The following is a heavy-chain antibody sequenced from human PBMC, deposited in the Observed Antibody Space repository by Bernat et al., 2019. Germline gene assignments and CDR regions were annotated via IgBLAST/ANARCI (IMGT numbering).Heavy chain of an antibody. CDR1: GHTFTGYA. CDR3: TRSKDWGSYYSAQPANFDC. D-gene: IGHD1-26*01. CDR2: IDGGNGGT. Sequence: QVQLVQSGAEVKKPGASVRVSCKASGHTFTGYAIHWVRQAPGQSLEWMGWIDGGNGGTSYSQKFQGRVTFSRDTSANTVYMDLSSLRSKDTAGYYCTRSKDWGSYYSAQPANFDCWGQGTLVTVSS. J-gene: IGHJ4*02. V-gene: IGHV1-3*01.